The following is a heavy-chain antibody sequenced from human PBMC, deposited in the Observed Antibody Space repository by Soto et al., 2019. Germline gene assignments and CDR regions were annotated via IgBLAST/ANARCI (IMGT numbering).Heavy chain of an antibody. CDR1: GYTFTGYY. J-gene: IGHJ4*02. CDR3: ARSIAARPGYFDY. Sequence: GASVKVSCKASGYTFTGYYMHWVRQAPGQGLEWMGWINPNSGGTNYAQKFQGWVTMTRDTSISTAYMELSRLRSDDTAVYYCARSIAARPGYFDYWGQGTLVTAPQ. CDR2: INPNSGGT. V-gene: IGHV1-2*04. D-gene: IGHD6-6*01.